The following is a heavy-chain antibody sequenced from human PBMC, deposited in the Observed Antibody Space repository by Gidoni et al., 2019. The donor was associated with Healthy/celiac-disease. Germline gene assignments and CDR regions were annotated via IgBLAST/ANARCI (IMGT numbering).Heavy chain of an antibody. Sequence: QVQLQESGPGLVKPSQTLSLTCTVSGGSISSGGYYWSWIRQHPGKGLEWIGYIYYSGSTYYNPSLKSRVTISVDTSKNQFSLKLSSVTAADTAVYYCARGMITFGGVHDAFDIWGQGTMVTVSS. CDR3: ARGMITFGGVHDAFDI. CDR2: IYYSGST. V-gene: IGHV4-31*03. D-gene: IGHD3-16*01. CDR1: GGSISSGGYY. J-gene: IGHJ3*02.